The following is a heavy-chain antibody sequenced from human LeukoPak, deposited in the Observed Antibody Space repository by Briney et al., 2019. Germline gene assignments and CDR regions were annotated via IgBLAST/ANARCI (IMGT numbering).Heavy chain of an antibody. Sequence: ASVKVSCKASGYTSTSYGISWVRQAPGQGLEWMGWISAYNGNTNYAQKLQGRVTMTTDTSTSTAYMELRSLRSDDTAVYYCARLTPPYYDFWSGQMYYFDYWGQGTLVTVSS. CDR1: GYTSTSYG. CDR3: ARLTPPYYDFWSGQMYYFDY. D-gene: IGHD3-3*01. V-gene: IGHV1-18*01. J-gene: IGHJ4*02. CDR2: ISAYNGNT.